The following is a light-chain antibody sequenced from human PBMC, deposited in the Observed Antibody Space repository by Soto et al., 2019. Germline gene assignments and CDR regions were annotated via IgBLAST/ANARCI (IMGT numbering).Light chain of an antibody. V-gene: IGKV3-15*01. Sequence: EIVLTQSPATLSLSPGERATLSCRASQSLRNNLAWYQHKPGQAPRLLVYGATTRATDAPAKFRGRGSGTEFSLTISSLQSEDSATYYCQQYRSWPRTFGQGSKVEI. CDR2: GAT. CDR3: QQYRSWPRT. CDR1: QSLRNN. J-gene: IGKJ1*01.